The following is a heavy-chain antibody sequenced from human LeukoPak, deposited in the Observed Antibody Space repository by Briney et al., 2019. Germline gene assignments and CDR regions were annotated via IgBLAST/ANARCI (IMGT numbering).Heavy chain of an antibody. Sequence: GGSLRLSCAASGFTVSSNYMSWVRQAPGEGLEWVSVIYSGGSTYYADSVKGRFTISRDNSKNTLYHQMNSLRAEDTAVYYCARHYYDSSGFHGFDPWGQGTLVTVSS. CDR1: GFTVSSNY. CDR3: ARHYYDSSGFHGFDP. CDR2: IYSGGST. V-gene: IGHV3-66*04. D-gene: IGHD3-22*01. J-gene: IGHJ5*02.